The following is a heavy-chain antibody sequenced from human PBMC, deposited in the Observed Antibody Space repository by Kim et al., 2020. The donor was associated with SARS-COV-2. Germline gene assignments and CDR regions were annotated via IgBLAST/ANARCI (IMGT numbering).Heavy chain of an antibody. CDR1: GFTFDDYA. D-gene: IGHD2-21*01. V-gene: IGHV3-9*01. J-gene: IGHJ4*02. Sequence: GGSLRLSCAASGFTFDDYAMHWVRQAPWKGLEWVSGISWNSGSIGYADSVKGRFTISRDNAKNSLYLQMNSLRAEDTALYYCAKGGDGYNPPGVFDYWGQGTLVTVSS. CDR2: ISWNSGSI. CDR3: AKGGDGYNPPGVFDY.